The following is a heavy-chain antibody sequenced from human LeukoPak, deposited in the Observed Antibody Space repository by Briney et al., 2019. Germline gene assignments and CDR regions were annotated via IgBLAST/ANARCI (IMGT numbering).Heavy chain of an antibody. V-gene: IGHV4-4*07. Sequence: SETLSLTCTVSGGSISSYYWSWIRQPAGKGLEWIGRIYTSGSTNYNPSLKSRVTMSVDTSKNQFSLKLSSVTAADTAVYYCARGQYQLRTYYFDYWGQGTLVTVSS. CDR1: GGSISSYY. CDR3: ARGQYQLRTYYFDY. J-gene: IGHJ4*02. D-gene: IGHD2-2*01. CDR2: IYTSGST.